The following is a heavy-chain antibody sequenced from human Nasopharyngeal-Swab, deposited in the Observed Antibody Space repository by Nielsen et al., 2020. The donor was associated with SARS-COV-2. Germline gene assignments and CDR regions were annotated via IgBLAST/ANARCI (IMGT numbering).Heavy chain of an antibody. CDR1: GFTFSSYA. V-gene: IGHV3-23*01. D-gene: IGHD2-2*01. J-gene: IGHJ5*02. Sequence: GGSLRLSCAASGFTFSSYAMGWVRQAPGKGLEGVSAISGSGGSTYYADSVKGRFTISRDNSKNTLYLQMNSLRAEDTAVYYCAKSSRIVVVPAAKWFDPWGQGTLVTVSS. CDR2: ISGSGGST. CDR3: AKSSRIVVVPAAKWFDP.